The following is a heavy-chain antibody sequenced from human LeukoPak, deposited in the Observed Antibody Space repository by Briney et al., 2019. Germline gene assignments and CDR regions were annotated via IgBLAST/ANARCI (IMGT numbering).Heavy chain of an antibody. V-gene: IGHV5-51*01. CDR1: GYSFTSYW. J-gene: IGHJ3*02. CDR2: IYPGDSDT. D-gene: IGHD1-26*01. CDR3: AREGGIVGASGAFDI. Sequence: GESLKISCKGSGYSFTSYWIGWGRQMPGKGLEWMGIIYPGDSDTRYSPSFQGQVTISADKSISTAYLQWSSLKASDTAMYYCAREGGIVGASGAFDIWGQGTMVTVSS.